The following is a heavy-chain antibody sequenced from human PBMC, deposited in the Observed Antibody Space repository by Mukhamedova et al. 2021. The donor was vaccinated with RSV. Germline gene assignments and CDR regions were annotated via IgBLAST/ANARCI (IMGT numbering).Heavy chain of an antibody. J-gene: IGHJ4*02. Sequence: GYIYYSGSTNYNPSLKSRVTISVDTSKNQFSLKLSSVTAADTAVYYCARDHCSSTNCYTFFDYWGQGTLVTVSS. D-gene: IGHD2-2*02. CDR2: IYYSGST. CDR3: ARDHCSSTNCYTFFDY. V-gene: IGHV4-59*12.